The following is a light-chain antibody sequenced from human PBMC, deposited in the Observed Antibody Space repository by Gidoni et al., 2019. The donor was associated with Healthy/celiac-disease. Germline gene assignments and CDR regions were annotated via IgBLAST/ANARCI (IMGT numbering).Light chain of an antibody. Sequence: QSVLTKPPSASGTPGQRVTISCSGSSSNIGSNNVNWYQQLPGTAPKLLIYSNNQRPSGVPDRFSGSKSGTSASLAISGLQSEDEADYYCAAWDDSLNGWVFGGGTKLTVL. J-gene: IGLJ3*02. CDR1: SSNIGSNN. V-gene: IGLV1-44*01. CDR3: AAWDDSLNGWV. CDR2: SNN.